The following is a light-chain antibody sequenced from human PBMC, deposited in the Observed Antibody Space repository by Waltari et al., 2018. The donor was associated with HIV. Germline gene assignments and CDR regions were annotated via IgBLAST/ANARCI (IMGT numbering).Light chain of an antibody. Sequence: EIVLTQSPATLSLSPGERATLSCRASQTVSDYLAWYQQRPGQAPRLLIYDASNRAMGIPARFSGSGSGTDFTLTISSLEPEDFAVYYCQQSSKWWTFGQGTKVEIK. V-gene: IGKV3-11*01. CDR1: QTVSDY. CDR2: DAS. CDR3: QQSSKWWT. J-gene: IGKJ1*01.